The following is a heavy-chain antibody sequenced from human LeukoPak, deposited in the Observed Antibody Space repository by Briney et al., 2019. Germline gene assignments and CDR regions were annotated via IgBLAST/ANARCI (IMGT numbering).Heavy chain of an antibody. CDR3: ARVGVSATNTPAFDY. Sequence: GGSLRLSCEVSGFDFTSYVMTWVRQAPGKGLEWVSSITAGSSYIDYTPSVGGRFTISRDNSKNSLFLHMNSLRAEDTALYYCARVGVSATNTPAFDYWGQGTLVTVSS. CDR2: ITAGSSYI. J-gene: IGHJ4*02. D-gene: IGHD2-15*01. CDR1: GFDFTSYV. V-gene: IGHV3-21*01.